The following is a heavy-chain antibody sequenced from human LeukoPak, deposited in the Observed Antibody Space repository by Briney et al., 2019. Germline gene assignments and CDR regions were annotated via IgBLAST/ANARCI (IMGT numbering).Heavy chain of an antibody. D-gene: IGHD4-17*01. CDR3: ARVTATGDYSYYYYGMDV. Sequence: SETLSLTCTVSGYSISSGYYWGWIRQPPGKGLEWIGSIYHSGSTYYNPSLKSRVTMSVDTSKNQFSLKLSSVTAADTAVYYCARVTATGDYSYYYYGMDVWGQGTTVTVSS. J-gene: IGHJ6*02. CDR2: IYHSGST. CDR1: GYSISSGYY. V-gene: IGHV4-38-2*02.